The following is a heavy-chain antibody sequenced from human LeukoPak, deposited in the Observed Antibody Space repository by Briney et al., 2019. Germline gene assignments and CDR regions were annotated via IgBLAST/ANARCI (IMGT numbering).Heavy chain of an antibody. Sequence: ASVKVSCKASGYTFTVYYMHWVRQAPGQGLEWMGRINPNSGGTNYAQKFQGRVTMTRDTSISTAYMELSRLRSDDTAVYYCAREGYGDYYYYYGMDVWGQGTTVTVSS. CDR2: INPNSGGT. CDR3: AREGYGDYYYYYGMDV. CDR1: GYTFTVYY. V-gene: IGHV1-2*06. J-gene: IGHJ6*02. D-gene: IGHD4-17*01.